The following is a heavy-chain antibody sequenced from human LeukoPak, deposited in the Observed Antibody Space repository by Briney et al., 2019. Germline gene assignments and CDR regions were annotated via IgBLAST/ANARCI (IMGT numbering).Heavy chain of an antibody. CDR3: AKTRSCSSTSCFSNDY. CDR1: GFTFSSYA. J-gene: IGHJ4*02. D-gene: IGHD2-2*01. V-gene: IGHV3-23*01. Sequence: GGSLRLSCAASGFTFSSYAMSWVRQAPGKGLEWVSAISGSGGSTYYADSVKGRFTISRDNSKNMLYLQMNSLRAEGTAVYYCAKTRSCSSTSCFSNDYWGQGTLVTVSS. CDR2: ISGSGGST.